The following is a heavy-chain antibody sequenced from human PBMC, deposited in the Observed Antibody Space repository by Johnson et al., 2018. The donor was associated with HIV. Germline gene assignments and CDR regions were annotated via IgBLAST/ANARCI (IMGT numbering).Heavy chain of an antibody. CDR2: ISGSGGST. CDR1: GFTFSSYA. CDR3: ARLRTGSDAFDV. Sequence: MQLVESGGGVVQPGRSLRLSCAASGFTFSSYALSWVRQAPGKGLEWVSAISGSGGSTYSADSVKGRFTISRDNSKNKLYLQMNSLRAEDTAVYYCARLRTGSDAFDVWSQGTMVTVSS. J-gene: IGHJ3*01. V-gene: IGHV3-23*04. D-gene: IGHD7-27*01.